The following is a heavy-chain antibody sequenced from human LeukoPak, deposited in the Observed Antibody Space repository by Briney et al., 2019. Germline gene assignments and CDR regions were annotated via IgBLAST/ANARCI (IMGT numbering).Heavy chain of an antibody. J-gene: IGHJ4*02. Sequence: GGSLRLSCAASGFTFGSFWMSWVRQAPGKEPEWVANIKPDGSEESSVDSVKGRFTISRDNVRNSLYLQMNSLRSEDTAVYYCARGSIVAANFDIWGQGTLVTVSS. CDR3: ARGSIVAANFDI. D-gene: IGHD5-12*01. V-gene: IGHV3-7*04. CDR2: IKPDGSEE. CDR1: GFTFGSFW.